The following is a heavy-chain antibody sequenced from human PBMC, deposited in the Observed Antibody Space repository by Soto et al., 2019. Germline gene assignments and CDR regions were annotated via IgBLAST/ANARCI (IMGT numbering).Heavy chain of an antibody. V-gene: IGHV3-23*01. CDR2: ISDSGGST. CDR1: GFTFSSHA. J-gene: IGHJ4*02. D-gene: IGHD1-20*01. Sequence: GGSLRLSCAASGFTFSSHAMNWVRQAPGKGLEWVSIISDSGGSTFLTDSVKGRFTISRDNSKNTLFLQMNSLGAEDTAVYYCAKGSGMPTRRYFDYWGLGTLVTVSS. CDR3: AKGSGMPTRRYFDY.